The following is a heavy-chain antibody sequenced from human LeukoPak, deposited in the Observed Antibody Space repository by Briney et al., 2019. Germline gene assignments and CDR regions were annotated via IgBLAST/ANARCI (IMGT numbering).Heavy chain of an antibody. CDR1: GASISSYY. CDR2: IYYSGST. D-gene: IGHD6-19*01. CDR3: ARSLPNQWLVRGTFDY. Sequence: SETLSLTCTVSGASISSYYWNWIRQPPGKGLEWIGYIYYSGSTIYNPSLKSRVTMSVDMSKNQFSLKLSSVTAADTAVYYCARSLPNQWLVRGTFDYWGQGTLVTVSS. V-gene: IGHV4-59*01. J-gene: IGHJ4*02.